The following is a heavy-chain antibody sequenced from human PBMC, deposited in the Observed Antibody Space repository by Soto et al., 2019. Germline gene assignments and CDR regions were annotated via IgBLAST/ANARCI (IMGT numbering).Heavy chain of an antibody. CDR2: ISSSGSTI. CDR3: ARGSAPRGWFDP. Sequence: GGSLRLSCAASGFTFSSYEMNWVRQAPGKGLEWVSYISSSGSTIYYADSVKGRFTISRDNAKNSLYLQMNSLRAEDTAVYYCARGSAPRGWFDPWGQGTLVTVSS. V-gene: IGHV3-48*03. J-gene: IGHJ5*02. CDR1: GFTFSSYE. D-gene: IGHD3-10*01.